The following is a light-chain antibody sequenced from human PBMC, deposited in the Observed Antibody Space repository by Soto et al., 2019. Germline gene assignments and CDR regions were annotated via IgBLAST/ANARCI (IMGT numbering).Light chain of an antibody. V-gene: IGKV1-27*01. J-gene: IGKJ1*01. CDR1: QGISSY. Sequence: DIQMTQSPSSLSASVGDRVTITCRASQGISSYLAWYQHRPGKVPKVLIYAASTLHSGVPSRFSGSGSGTDFTLTISNVQPADVATYYCQNYYNAPETFGQGTKVEIK. CDR2: AAS. CDR3: QNYYNAPET.